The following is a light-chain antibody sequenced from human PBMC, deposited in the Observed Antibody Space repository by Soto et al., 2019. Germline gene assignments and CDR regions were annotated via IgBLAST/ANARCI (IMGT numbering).Light chain of an antibody. CDR1: QSVGSK. V-gene: IGKV3-15*01. CDR2: DAF. Sequence: EVVMTQSPATLSVSPGERATLSCRASQSVGSKLAGYQQKPGQAPRLLIFDAFTRATGIPARFSGSGSGTVFTLFISSLQSEDFAVYYGQQYNNWPPLSFGGGTKVEI. CDR3: QQYNNWPPLS. J-gene: IGKJ4*01.